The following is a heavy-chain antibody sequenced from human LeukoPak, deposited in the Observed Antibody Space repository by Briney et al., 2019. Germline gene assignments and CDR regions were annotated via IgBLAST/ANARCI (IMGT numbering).Heavy chain of an antibody. V-gene: IGHV3-30-3*01. CDR2: ISYDRSNK. J-gene: IGHJ6*02. CDR3: ARYDARYGMDV. Sequence: PGRSLRLSCAASGFTFSSYAMHWVRQAPGKGLEWVAVISYDRSNKYYADSVKGRFTISRDNSKNTLYLQMNSLRAEDTAVYYCARYDARYGMDVWGQGTTVTVSS. D-gene: IGHD1-1*01. CDR1: GFTFSSYA.